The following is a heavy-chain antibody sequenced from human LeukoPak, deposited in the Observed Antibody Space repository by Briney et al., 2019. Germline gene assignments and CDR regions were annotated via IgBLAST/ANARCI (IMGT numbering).Heavy chain of an antibody. J-gene: IGHJ4*02. V-gene: IGHV3-30*04. CDR3: ARDRYGSALSY. D-gene: IGHD3-10*01. CDR2: ISYDGSNK. Sequence: GGSLRLSCAASGFTFSSYAMHWVRQAPGKGLEWVAVISYDGSNKYYADSVKGRFTISRDNSENTLYLQMNSLRAEDTAVYYCARDRYGSALSYWGQGTLVTVSS. CDR1: GFTFSSYA.